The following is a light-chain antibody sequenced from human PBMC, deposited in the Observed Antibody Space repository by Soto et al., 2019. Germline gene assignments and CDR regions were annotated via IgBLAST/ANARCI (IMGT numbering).Light chain of an antibody. J-gene: IGKJ1*01. CDR1: QTISSW. Sequence: DIQMTQSPSTLSGSVGDRVTITCRASQTISSWLAWYQQKPGKAPKLLIYKASTLTSGVPSRFSGSGSGTEFTLTISSLQPDDFATYYGQHYNSYSAAFGQGTKVELK. V-gene: IGKV1-5*03. CDR2: KAS. CDR3: QHYNSYSAA.